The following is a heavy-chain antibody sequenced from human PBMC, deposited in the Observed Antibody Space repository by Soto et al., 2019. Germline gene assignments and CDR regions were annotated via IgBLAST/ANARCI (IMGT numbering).Heavy chain of an antibody. J-gene: IGHJ6*02. CDR1: GGSISSGGYY. CDR2: IYYSGST. D-gene: IGHD2-2*01. CDR3: ARYCSSTSCLEYGMDV. Sequence: KPSETLSLTCTVSGGSISSGGYYWSWIRQHPGKGLEWIGYIYYSGSTYYNPSLKSRVTISVDTSKNQFSLKLSSVTAADTAVYYCARYCSSTSCLEYGMDVWGQGTTVTVSS. V-gene: IGHV4-31*03.